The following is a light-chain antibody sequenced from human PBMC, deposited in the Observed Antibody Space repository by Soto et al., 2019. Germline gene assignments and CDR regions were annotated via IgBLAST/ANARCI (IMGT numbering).Light chain of an antibody. J-gene: IGKJ1*01. Sequence: IHITPSPSTLASSVGDRVTITCLASQSISSWLAWYQQKPGKAPKLLIYKASSLESGVPSRFSGSGSGTEFTLTISSLQPDDFATYYCQQYNSYSPWTFGQGTKVDIK. V-gene: IGKV1-5*03. CDR2: KAS. CDR3: QQYNSYSPWT. CDR1: QSISSW.